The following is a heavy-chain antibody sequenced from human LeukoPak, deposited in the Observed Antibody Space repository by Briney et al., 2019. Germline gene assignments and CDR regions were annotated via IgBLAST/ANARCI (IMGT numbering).Heavy chain of an antibody. CDR3: ARPRQTSGWYYDY. CDR1: GYTFTSYW. D-gene: IGHD6-19*01. V-gene: IGHV5-51*01. J-gene: IGHJ4*02. Sequence: GESLKISCKASGYTFTSYWIGWVRQMPGKGLEWMGIIYPGDSETRYSPSFQGQVTISADKSISTAYLQWSSLKASDTAMYYCARPRQTSGWYYDYWGQGALVTVSS. CDR2: IYPGDSET.